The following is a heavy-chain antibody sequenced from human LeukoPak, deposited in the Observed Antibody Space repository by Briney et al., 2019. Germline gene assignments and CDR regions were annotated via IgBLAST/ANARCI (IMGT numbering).Heavy chain of an antibody. Sequence: PGGSLRLSCAASGFTFSTYAMHWVRHAPGKGLEWVAIISFDGSNKYYADSVKGRLTISRDNSKSTLCLQMSSLRAEDTAVYYCARDHLSYSYAYYFDYWGQGTLVTVSS. CDR2: ISFDGSNK. V-gene: IGHV3-30*04. CDR3: ARDHLSYSYAYYFDY. J-gene: IGHJ4*02. D-gene: IGHD5-18*01. CDR1: GFTFSTYA.